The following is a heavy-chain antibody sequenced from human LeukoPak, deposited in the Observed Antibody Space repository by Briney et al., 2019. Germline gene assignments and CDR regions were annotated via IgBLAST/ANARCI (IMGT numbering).Heavy chain of an antibody. CDR3: AKDSSGYSDYFDY. Sequence: PGGSLRLSCAASGFTFSNYGMSWVRQAPGKGVEWVSAISGSGGSIYYADSVKGRFTISRDNSKNTLYLQMNSLRPEDTAVYYCAKDSSGYSDYFDYWGQGTLVTVSS. J-gene: IGHJ4*02. CDR1: GFTFSNYG. V-gene: IGHV3-23*01. CDR2: ISGSGGSI. D-gene: IGHD3-22*01.